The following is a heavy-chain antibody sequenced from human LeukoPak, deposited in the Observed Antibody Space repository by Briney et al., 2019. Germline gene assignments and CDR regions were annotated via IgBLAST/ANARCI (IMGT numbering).Heavy chain of an antibody. CDR1: GFSFGSYG. Sequence: PGGSLRLSCEASGFSFGSYGMHWVRQAPGKGLEWVSLISYDGKSIYYADSVKGRFTISRDNSQNTLYLQINSLRAEDTAVYYCTSYDILAGYHSHFDYWGQGTLVTVSS. V-gene: IGHV3-30*03. CDR3: TSYDILAGYHSHFDY. D-gene: IGHD3-9*01. J-gene: IGHJ4*02. CDR2: ISYDGKSI.